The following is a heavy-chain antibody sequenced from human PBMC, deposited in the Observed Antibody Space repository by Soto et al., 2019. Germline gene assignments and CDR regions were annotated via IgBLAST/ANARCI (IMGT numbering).Heavy chain of an antibody. CDR2: IYYSGTT. CDR1: GGSINSDDYY. Sequence: TLSLTCTVSGGSINSDDYYWSWIRQPPVKGLEWIGYIYYSGTTYYNPSLKSRVTISVDTSKNQFSLKLTSVTAADTAVYYCARDRGLRGISTTTARYYYYGMDVWGQGTTVTVSS. CDR3: ARDRGLRGISTTTARYYYYGMDV. D-gene: IGHD2-2*01. V-gene: IGHV4-30-4*01. J-gene: IGHJ6*02.